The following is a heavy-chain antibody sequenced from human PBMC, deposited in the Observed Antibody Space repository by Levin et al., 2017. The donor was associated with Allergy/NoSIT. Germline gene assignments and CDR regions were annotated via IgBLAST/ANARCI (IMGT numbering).Heavy chain of an antibody. D-gene: IGHD6-19*01. Sequence: KPGGSLRLSCAASGFTFSNAWMTWVRQASGKGLEWVGRIKSDGTTDYAAPVKGRFTISRDDSKNTLYLQMNSLKTEDTAVDYCTTGTSSGWAVGYWGQGTLVIVSS. CDR1: GFTFSNAW. V-gene: IGHV3-15*01. CDR3: TTGTSSGWAVGY. J-gene: IGHJ4*02. CDR2: IKSDGTT.